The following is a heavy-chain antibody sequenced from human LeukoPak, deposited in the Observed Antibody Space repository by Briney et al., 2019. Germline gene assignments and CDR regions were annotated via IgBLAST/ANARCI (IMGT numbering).Heavy chain of an antibody. D-gene: IGHD2-15*01. V-gene: IGHV4-4*07. Sequence: SETLSLTYTVSGGSISSYYWSWIRQPAGKGLEWIGRIYTSGSTNYNPSLKSRVTMSVDTSKNQFSLKLSSVTAADTAVYYCARDLRAGSAFDIWGQGTMVTVSS. CDR2: IYTSGST. CDR3: ARDLRAGSAFDI. J-gene: IGHJ3*02. CDR1: GGSISSYY.